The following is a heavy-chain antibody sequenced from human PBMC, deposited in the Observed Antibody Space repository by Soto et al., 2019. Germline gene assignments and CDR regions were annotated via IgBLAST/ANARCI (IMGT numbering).Heavy chain of an antibody. CDR2: IYYSGST. CDR3: ARHTPAISISDH. V-gene: IGHV4-39*01. CDR1: GGSISSSSYY. D-gene: IGHD2-15*01. J-gene: IGHJ4*02. Sequence: SDTLSLTCIVSGGSISSSSYYWGWIRQPPGKGLEWIGSIYYSGSTYYNPSLKSRVTISVDTSKNQFSLKLSSVTAADTAVYYCARHTPAISISDHWGQGTLVTVSS.